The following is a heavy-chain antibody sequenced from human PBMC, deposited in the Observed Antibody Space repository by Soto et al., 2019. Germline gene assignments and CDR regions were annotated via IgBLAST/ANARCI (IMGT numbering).Heavy chain of an antibody. CDR1: GGTFSNYA. V-gene: IGHV1-69*04. CDR3: ARENSDYGLDN. D-gene: IGHD5-12*01. CDR2: IIPILNIA. J-gene: IGHJ4*02. Sequence: QVQLVQSGAEVKKPGSSVKVSCKASGGTFSNYAVNWVRQAPGQGLDWMGRIIPILNIADYAQKFQGRVAISADRSTGTAYMELSSLKSEDTAVYFCARENSDYGLDNWGQGSLVTVSS.